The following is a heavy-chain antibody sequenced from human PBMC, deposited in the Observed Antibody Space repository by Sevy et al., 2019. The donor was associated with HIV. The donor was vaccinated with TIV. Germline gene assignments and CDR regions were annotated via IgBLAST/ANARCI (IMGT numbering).Heavy chain of an antibody. D-gene: IGHD6-19*01. CDR2: IGTGGDT. J-gene: IGHJ4*02. Sequence: GGSLRLSCAASGFTFSYYDMHWVRQVTGKGLEWVSAIGTGGDTYYPDSVKGRFTISRENAKNSLYLQMDSLGAGDTGVYYCARGIRLETGFDYWGQGTLVTVSS. CDR3: ARGIRLETGFDY. V-gene: IGHV3-13*01. CDR1: GFTFSYYD.